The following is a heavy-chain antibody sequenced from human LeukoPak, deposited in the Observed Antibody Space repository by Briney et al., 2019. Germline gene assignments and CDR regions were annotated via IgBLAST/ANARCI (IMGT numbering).Heavy chain of an antibody. J-gene: IGHJ3*02. CDR2: IKQDGSEK. CDR3: ARVCSGGSCYPLGDAFDI. V-gene: IGHV3-7*01. D-gene: IGHD2-15*01. CDR1: GSTFSSYW. Sequence: GGSLRLSCAASGSTFSSYWMSWVRQAPGKGLEWVANIKQDGSEKYCVDSVKGRFTISRDNAKNSLYLQMNSLRAEDTAVYYCARVCSGGSCYPLGDAFDIWGQGTMVTVSS.